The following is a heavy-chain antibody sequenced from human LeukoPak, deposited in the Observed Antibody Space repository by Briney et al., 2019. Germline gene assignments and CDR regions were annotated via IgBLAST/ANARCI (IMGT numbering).Heavy chain of an antibody. CDR2: IWYDGSNR. D-gene: IGHD6-6*01. J-gene: IGHJ4*02. CDR3: ARGGLRGLSSSTG. CDR1: GFTFSNYG. V-gene: IGHV3-33*01. Sequence: GGSLRLSCAASGFTFSNYGMHWVRQAPGKGLEWVALIWYDGSNRYYADSVKGRFTISRDNSKNTLYLQMNSLRAEDTAVYYCARGGLRGLSSSTGWGQGTLVIVSS.